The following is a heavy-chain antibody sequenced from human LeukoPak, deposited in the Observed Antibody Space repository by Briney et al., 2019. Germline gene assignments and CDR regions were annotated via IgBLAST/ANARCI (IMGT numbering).Heavy chain of an antibody. CDR1: GGSISSGGYY. J-gene: IGHJ4*02. V-gene: IGHV4-31*03. CDR2: IYYSGST. D-gene: IGHD3-16*02. CDR3: ARGVITFGGVIVRGQPRYDY. Sequence: PSETLSLTCTVSGGSISSGGYYWSWIRQHPGKGLEWIGYIYYSGSTYYNPSLKSRVTISVDTSKNQFSLKLSSVTAADTAVYYCARGVITFGGVIVRGQPRYDYWGQGTLVTVSS.